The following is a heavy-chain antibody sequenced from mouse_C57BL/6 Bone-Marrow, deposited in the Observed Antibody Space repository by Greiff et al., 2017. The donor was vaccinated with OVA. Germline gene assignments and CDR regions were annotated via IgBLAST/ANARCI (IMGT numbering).Heavy chain of an antibody. D-gene: IGHD1-1*01. CDR2: IYPGGGYT. J-gene: IGHJ2*01. Sequence: QVQLKQSGAELVRPGTSVKMSCKASGYTFTNYWIGWAKQRPGHGLEWIGDIYPGGGYTNYNEKFKGKATLTADKSSSTAYMQFSSLTSEYSAIYYCARSGSTVVAHYFDYWGQGTTLTVSS. V-gene: IGHV1-63*01. CDR1: GYTFTNYW. CDR3: ARSGSTVVAHYFDY.